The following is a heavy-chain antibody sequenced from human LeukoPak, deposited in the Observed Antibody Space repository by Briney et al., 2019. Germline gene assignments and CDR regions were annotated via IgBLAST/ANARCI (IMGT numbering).Heavy chain of an antibody. CDR2: ISGSGDFI. Sequence: PGGSLRLSCAVSGFSFSSFGMIWVRQAPGKGLEWLASISGSGDFIYYADSVKGRFTISKDNTKNSVHLQLTSLRAEDTAVYYCARDSEAYRGGDCYFYFDYWGQGTRVTVSS. CDR3: ARDSEAYRGGDCYFYFDY. CDR1: GFSFSSFG. V-gene: IGHV3-21*01. D-gene: IGHD2-21*02. J-gene: IGHJ4*02.